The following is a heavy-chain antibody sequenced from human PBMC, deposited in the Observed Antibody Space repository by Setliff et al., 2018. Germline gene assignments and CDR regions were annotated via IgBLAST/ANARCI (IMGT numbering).Heavy chain of an antibody. V-gene: IGHV3-33*06. CDR3: AKDRDYTGVGLYYGMDV. CDR2: IWYDGNNK. J-gene: IGHJ6*02. Sequence: PGGSLRLSCPASGFLFSSFGMHWVRQAPGKGLEWVAVIWYDGNNKYYADSVKGRFTISRDNSKSILYLQMNNLRAEDTAVYYCAKDRDYTGVGLYYGMDVWGQGTTVTVSS. D-gene: IGHD4-4*01. CDR1: GFLFSSFG.